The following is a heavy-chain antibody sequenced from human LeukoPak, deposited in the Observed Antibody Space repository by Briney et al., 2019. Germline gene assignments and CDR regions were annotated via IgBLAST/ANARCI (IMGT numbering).Heavy chain of an antibody. CDR2: IIPIFGTA. V-gene: IGHV1-69*01. D-gene: IGHD3-9*01. Sequence: SVKVSCKASGGTFSSYAISWVRQAPGQGLEWMGGIIPIFGTANYAQKFQGRVTITADESTSTAYMELSSLRSEDAAVYYCASPPNSQYYDILTGYPVWGQGTTVTVSS. CDR1: GGTFSSYA. CDR3: ASPPNSQYYDILTGYPV. J-gene: IGHJ6*02.